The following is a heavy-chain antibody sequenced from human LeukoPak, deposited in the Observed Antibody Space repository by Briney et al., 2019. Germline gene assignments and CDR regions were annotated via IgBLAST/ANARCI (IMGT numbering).Heavy chain of an antibody. CDR3: ARGCSGGSCYYDAFDI. V-gene: IGHV4-4*07. CDR1: GGSISSYY. J-gene: IGHJ3*02. Sequence: PSETLSLTCTVSGGSISSYYWRWIRQPAGKGLVWIGRIYTSGSTNYHPPIKSRVTMSVDTSKNQFALKLTSVTAADTAVYYCARGCSGGSCYYDAFDIWGQGTMVTVSS. D-gene: IGHD2-15*01. CDR2: IYTSGST.